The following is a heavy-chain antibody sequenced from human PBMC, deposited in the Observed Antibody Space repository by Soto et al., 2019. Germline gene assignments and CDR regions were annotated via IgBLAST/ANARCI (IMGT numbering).Heavy chain of an antibody. CDR3: ARDFYGGYTYGPRDY. J-gene: IGHJ4*02. D-gene: IGHD5-18*01. CDR1: GFMFSSYW. Sequence: GGSLRLSCAASGFMFSSYWMSWVLQAPGRGLEWVANIHGDGGKIYYVDSVKGRFTISRDNAKRSLYLQMNSLRAEDTAVYYCARDFYGGYTYGPRDYWGQGALVTVSS. CDR2: IHGDGGKI. V-gene: IGHV3-7*01.